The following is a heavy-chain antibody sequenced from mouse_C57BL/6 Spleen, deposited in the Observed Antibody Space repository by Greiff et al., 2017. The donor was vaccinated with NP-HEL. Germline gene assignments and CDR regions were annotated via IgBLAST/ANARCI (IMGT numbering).Heavy chain of an antibody. V-gene: IGHV10-1*01. CDR2: IRSKSNNYAT. CDR3: VRHYYYGSSYGWYFDV. CDR1: GFSFNTYA. Sequence: EVQLVESGGGLVQPKGSLKLSCAASGFSFNTYAMNWVRQAPGKGLEWVARIRSKSNNYATYYADSVKDRFIISRDDSESMLYLQMNNLKTEVTAMYYCVRHYYYGSSYGWYFDVWGTGTTVTVSS. J-gene: IGHJ1*03. D-gene: IGHD1-1*01.